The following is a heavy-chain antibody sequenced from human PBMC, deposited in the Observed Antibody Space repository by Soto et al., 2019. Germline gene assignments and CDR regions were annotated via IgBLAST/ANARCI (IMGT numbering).Heavy chain of an antibody. Sequence: RSETLSLTCTVSGDSISSTNNYWSWIRQHPGKGLEWIGYIYYSGSTYYNPSLKSRPAISVDTSKNQFSLKLSSVTAADTAVYYCARTVCSSASCYGYYYYGLDVWGQGTTVTVSS. CDR1: GDSISSTNNY. CDR2: IYYSGST. CDR3: ARTVCSSASCYGYYYYGLDV. D-gene: IGHD2-2*01. J-gene: IGHJ6*02. V-gene: IGHV4-31*03.